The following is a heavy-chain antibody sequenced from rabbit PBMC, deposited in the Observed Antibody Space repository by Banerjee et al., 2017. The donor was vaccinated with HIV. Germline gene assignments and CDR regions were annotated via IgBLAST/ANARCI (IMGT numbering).Heavy chain of an antibody. D-gene: IGHD1-1*01. Sequence: QEQLVESGGDLVKPGASLTLTCTASGFDFSNTYYMCWVRQAPGKGLEWIACINTEFGYTYYATWAKGRFTISKTSSTTVTLQMTSLTAADTATYFCAREMVEDYYITWGQGTLVTVS. J-gene: IGHJ3*01. CDR1: GFDFSNTYY. CDR2: INTEFGYT. V-gene: IGHV1S45*01. CDR3: AREMVEDYYIT.